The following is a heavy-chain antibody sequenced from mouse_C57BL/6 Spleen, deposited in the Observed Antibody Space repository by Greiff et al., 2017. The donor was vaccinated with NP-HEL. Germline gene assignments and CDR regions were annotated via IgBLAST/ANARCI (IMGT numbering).Heavy chain of an antibody. CDR1: GFSLSTFGMG. V-gene: IGHV8-8*01. CDR3: ARPYYYGSSYVDWYFDV. CDR2: IWWDDDK. J-gene: IGHJ1*03. Sequence: QVQLKESGPGILQPSQTLSLTCSFSGFSLSTFGMGVGWIRQPSGKGLEWLAHIWWDDDKYYNPALKSRLTISKDTSKNQVFLKIANVDTADTATYYCARPYYYGSSYVDWYFDVWGTGTTVTVSS. D-gene: IGHD1-1*01.